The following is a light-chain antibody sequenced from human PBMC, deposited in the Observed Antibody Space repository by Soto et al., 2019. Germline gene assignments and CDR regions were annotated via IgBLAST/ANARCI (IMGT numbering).Light chain of an antibody. V-gene: IGKV3D-20*02. CDR3: QQRSNWPPT. CDR2: DAS. J-gene: IGKJ5*01. CDR1: QTVRNNY. Sequence: EFVLTQSPGTLSLSPGARAPLSCRASQTVRNNYLAWYQQKPGQAPRLLIYDASSRATGIPDRFRGSGSGTDFTLTISSLEPEDFAVYYCQQRSNWPPTFGQGTRLEIK.